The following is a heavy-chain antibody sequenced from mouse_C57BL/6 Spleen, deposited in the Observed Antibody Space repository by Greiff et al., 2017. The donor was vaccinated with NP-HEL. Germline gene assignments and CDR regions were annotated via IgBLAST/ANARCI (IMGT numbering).Heavy chain of an antibody. D-gene: IGHD2-2*01. J-gene: IGHJ3*01. CDR2: IDPSDSET. V-gene: IGHV1-52*01. Sequence: VKLQQPGAELVRPGSSVKLSCKASGYTFTSYWMHWVKQRPIQGLEWIGNIDPSDSETHYNQKFKDKATLTVDKSSSTAYMQLSSLTSEDSAVYYCARGYDKAWFAYWGQGTLVTVSA. CDR1: GYTFTSYW. CDR3: ARGYDKAWFAY.